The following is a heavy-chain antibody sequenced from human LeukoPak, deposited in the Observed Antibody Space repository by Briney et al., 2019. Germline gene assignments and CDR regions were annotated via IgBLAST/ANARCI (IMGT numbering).Heavy chain of an antibody. CDR2: VFTTGKT. V-gene: IGHV4-61*02. CDR1: GDSISSGTSY. J-gene: IGHJ4*02. Sequence: PSQTLSLTCTVSGDSISSGTSYWNWIRRPAGKGLEWIGRVFTTGKTTYNPSLQSRVTISVDTSKNQFSLRLNSVTAADTAVYYCARARIEAGENDYWGQGILVTVSS. CDR3: ARARIEAGENDY. D-gene: IGHD5-12*01.